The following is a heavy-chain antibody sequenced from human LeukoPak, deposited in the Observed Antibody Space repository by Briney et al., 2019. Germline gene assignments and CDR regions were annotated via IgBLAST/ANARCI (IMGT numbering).Heavy chain of an antibody. Sequence: PSGTLSLTCTVSGGSISSYYWSWIRQPPGMGLEWIGYIYYTGSTNYNPSLKSRVTISVDRSKNQLSLKLRSVTAADTAVYYCARNTAPGYGLDVWGQGTPVTVSS. D-gene: IGHD5-18*01. CDR1: GGSISSYY. CDR3: ARNTAPGYGLDV. J-gene: IGHJ6*02. CDR2: IYYTGST. V-gene: IGHV4-59*01.